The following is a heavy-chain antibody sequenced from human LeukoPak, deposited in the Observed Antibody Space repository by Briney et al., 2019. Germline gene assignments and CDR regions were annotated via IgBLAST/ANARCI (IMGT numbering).Heavy chain of an antibody. Sequence: GGSLRLSCAASGFTFSNYAIHWVRQAPGKGLEWVAVISYDGSNKYYADSVKGRFTISRDNSKNRMFLEMNSLRVEDTAVYYCAKERGWDIVVAARSAYWGQGTQVSVSS. CDR3: AKERGWDIVVAARSAY. V-gene: IGHV3-30*04. CDR2: ISYDGSNK. D-gene: IGHD2-15*01. CDR1: GFTFSNYA. J-gene: IGHJ4*02.